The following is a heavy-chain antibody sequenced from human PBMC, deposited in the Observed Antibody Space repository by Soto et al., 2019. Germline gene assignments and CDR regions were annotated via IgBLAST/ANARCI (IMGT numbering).Heavy chain of an antibody. CDR1: GFTFSSYG. CDR3: VRAIGHYGMDV. Sequence: PGESLKISCAASGFTFSSYGMHWVRQVPGKGLEWVTFISYDGSNKYYGDSVKGRFTISRDNSKKTLYLQMNSLRAEDTAVYYCVRAIGHYGMDVWGRGTKVTV. V-gene: IGHV3-30*03. D-gene: IGHD3-22*01. J-gene: IGHJ6*02. CDR2: ISYDGSNK.